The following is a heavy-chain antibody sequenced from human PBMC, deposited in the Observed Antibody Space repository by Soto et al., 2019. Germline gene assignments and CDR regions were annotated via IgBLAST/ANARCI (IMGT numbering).Heavy chain of an antibody. V-gene: IGHV2-5*02. CDR3: AHSPDIVSQEAHGGFDI. CDR2: IYWDDDK. D-gene: IGHD2-15*01. J-gene: IGHJ3*02. Sequence: QITLKESGHTLVKPTQTLTLTCTFSGFSVGGSGVGVGWIRQPPGKALEWIGVIYWDDDKRYSSSLRNRITLTKDTSRNHVVLTLTNMVPEDAGTYYCAHSPDIVSQEAHGGFDIWVQGTMVTVS. CDR1: GFSVGGSGVG.